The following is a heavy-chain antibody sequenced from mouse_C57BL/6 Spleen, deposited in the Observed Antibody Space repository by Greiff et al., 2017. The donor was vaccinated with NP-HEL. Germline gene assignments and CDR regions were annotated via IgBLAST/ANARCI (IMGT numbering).Heavy chain of an antibody. D-gene: IGHD2-4*01. CDR3: TTSYDYDDVPFAY. V-gene: IGHV14-4*01. CDR1: GFNIKDDY. J-gene: IGHJ3*01. CDR2: IDPENGDT. Sequence: VQLQQSGAELVRPGASVKLSCTASGFNIKDDYMHWVKQRPEQGLEWIGWIDPENGDTEYASKFQGKATITADTSSNTAYLQLSSLTSEDTAFYYCTTSYDYDDVPFAYWGQGTLVTVSA.